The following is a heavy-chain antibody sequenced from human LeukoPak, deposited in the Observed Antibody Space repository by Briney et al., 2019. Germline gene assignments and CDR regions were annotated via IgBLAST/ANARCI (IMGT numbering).Heavy chain of an antibody. CDR3: AKVPIWFGELSQPYYFDY. CDR2: ISGSGGST. CDR1: GFTFSSYA. D-gene: IGHD3-10*01. J-gene: IGHJ4*02. Sequence: PGGSLRLSCTASGFTFSSYAMSWVRKAPGPGLDWVSAISGSGGSTYYADSVKGRFTISRDNSKNTLYLQMNSLRAEDTAVYYCAKVPIWFGELSQPYYFDYWGQGTLVTVSS. V-gene: IGHV3-23*01.